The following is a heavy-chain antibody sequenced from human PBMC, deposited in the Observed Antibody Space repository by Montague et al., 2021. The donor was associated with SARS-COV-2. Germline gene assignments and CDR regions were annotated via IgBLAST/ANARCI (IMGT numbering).Heavy chain of an antibody. D-gene: IGHD3-9*01. CDR3: ASHRVRYLVLTGYSGHFDV. Sequence: SETLSLTCLVSADSVSSDIYSWAWIRQSPGKGPEWIGSLFHRGDPYHNPSLKDRPTMSVDTSNYRFSLKLSSVSAADTAVYYCASHRVRYLVLTGYSGHFDVWGQGSLITVSS. CDR2: LFHRGDP. J-gene: IGHJ5*02. CDR1: ADSVSSDIYS. V-gene: IGHV4-39*01.